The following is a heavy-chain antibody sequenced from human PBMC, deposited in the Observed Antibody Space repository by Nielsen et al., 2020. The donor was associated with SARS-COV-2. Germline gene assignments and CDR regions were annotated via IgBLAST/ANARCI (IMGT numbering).Heavy chain of an antibody. D-gene: IGHD3-10*01. J-gene: IGHJ4*02. CDR3: ARDKFGAFDY. CDR1: GFTFSSYW. CDR2: IKQDGSEK. V-gene: IGHV3-7*01. Sequence: GESLKISCAASGFTFSSYWMSWVRQAPGKGLEWVANIKQDGSEKYYVDSVKGRFTISRDNAKNSLYLQMNSLRAEDTAVYYCARDKFGAFDYWGQGTPVTVSS.